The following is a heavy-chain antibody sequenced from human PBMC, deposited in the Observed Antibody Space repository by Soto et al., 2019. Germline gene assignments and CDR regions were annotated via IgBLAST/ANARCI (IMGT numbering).Heavy chain of an antibody. J-gene: IGHJ4*02. Sequence: PGESLKISCKGSGYIFAGYWITWVRQKPGKGLEWMGRIDPSDSQTYYSPSFRGHVTISVTKSITTVFLQWSRLRASDTAMYYCARQIYDSDTGPNFQYYFDSWGQGTPVTVS. V-gene: IGHV5-10-1*01. D-gene: IGHD3-22*01. CDR2: IDPSDSQT. CDR1: GYIFAGYW. CDR3: ARQIYDSDTGPNFQYYFDS.